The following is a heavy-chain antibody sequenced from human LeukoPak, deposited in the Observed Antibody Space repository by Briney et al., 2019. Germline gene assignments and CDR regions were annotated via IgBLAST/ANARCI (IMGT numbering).Heavy chain of an antibody. CDR1: GYTFTNYG. CDR3: ARRAATTVTTQYDY. V-gene: IGHV1-18*04. Sequence: GASVNVSCKASGYTFTNYGISWVRQAPGQGLEWMGWISAYNGNTNYAQKLQGRVTMTTDTSTSTACMELRSLRSDDTAVYYCARRAATTVTTQYDYWGQGTLVTVSS. J-gene: IGHJ4*02. D-gene: IGHD4-17*01. CDR2: ISAYNGNT.